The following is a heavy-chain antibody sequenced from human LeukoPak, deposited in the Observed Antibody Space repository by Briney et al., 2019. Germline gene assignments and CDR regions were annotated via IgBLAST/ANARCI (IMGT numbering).Heavy chain of an antibody. CDR1: GGSISSRNW. CDR3: CGSGWFAGPFGY. CDR2: IYHNGST. V-gene: IGHV4-4*02. J-gene: IGHJ4*02. D-gene: IGHD6-19*01. Sequence: PSETLSLTCVVSGGSISSRNWWSWVRQPPGKGLEWIGEIYHNGSTNYNPSLNSRVTISVDTSKNQFSLKLTSVTAADTAVYYCCGSGWFAGPFGYWGQGALVTVSS.